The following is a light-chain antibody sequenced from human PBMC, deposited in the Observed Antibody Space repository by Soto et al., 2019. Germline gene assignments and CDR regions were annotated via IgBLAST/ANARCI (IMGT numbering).Light chain of an antibody. CDR3: QQYGISGT. CDR2: GAS. J-gene: IGKJ1*01. CDR1: QSVASNY. V-gene: IGKV3-20*01. Sequence: EIVLTQSPGTLSLSPGERSTLPCRASQSVASNYLAWHQQKPGQAPRLLIYGASSRATGVPDRFSGSGSGTDFTLTISRLEPEDFAVYYCQQYGISGTFGQGTKVDIK.